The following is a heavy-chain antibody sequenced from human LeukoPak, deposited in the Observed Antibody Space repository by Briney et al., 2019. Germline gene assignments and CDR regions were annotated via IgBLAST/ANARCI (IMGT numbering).Heavy chain of an antibody. V-gene: IGHV4-4*07. CDR3: ARDYASYYYYYMDV. D-gene: IGHD2-2*01. CDR2: IYASGST. CDR1: GGPISSYY. J-gene: IGHJ6*03. Sequence: SSETLSLTCTVSGGPISSYYWSWIRQPAGKGLEWIGRIYASGSTDYNPSLKSRVTMSVDTSKNQFSLKLSSVTAADTAVYYCARDYASYYYYYMDVWGKGTTVTVSS.